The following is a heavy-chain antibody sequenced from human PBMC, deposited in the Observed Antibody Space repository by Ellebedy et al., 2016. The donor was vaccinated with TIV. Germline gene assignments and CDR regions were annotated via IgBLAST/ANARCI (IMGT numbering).Heavy chain of an antibody. Sequence: PGGSLRLSCAASGLTLSNYWMHWVRQAPGKGLAWVSYVNGDESTTVYADSVKGRFTIYKDIAKSTLFLQMKRLRAEDTAVYYCVRERGRPDSFDLWGRGTRIIVSS. V-gene: IGHV3-74*01. CDR2: VNGDESTT. CDR3: VRERGRPDSFDL. D-gene: IGHD2-15*01. J-gene: IGHJ3*01. CDR1: GLTLSNYW.